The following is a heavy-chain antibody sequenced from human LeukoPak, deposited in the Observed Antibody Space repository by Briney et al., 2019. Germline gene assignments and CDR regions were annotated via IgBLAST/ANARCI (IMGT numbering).Heavy chain of an antibody. V-gene: IGHV1-69*01. CDR3: ARIGDFWSGYHDFDY. Sequence: SVKVSCKASGGTFKYHTLSWVRQAPGQGLEWMGGIIPIFGTANYAQKFQGRVTITADESTSTAYMELSSLRSEDTAVYYCARIGDFWSGYHDFDYWGQGTLVTVSS. J-gene: IGHJ4*02. CDR2: IIPIFGTA. D-gene: IGHD3-3*01. CDR1: GGTFKYHT.